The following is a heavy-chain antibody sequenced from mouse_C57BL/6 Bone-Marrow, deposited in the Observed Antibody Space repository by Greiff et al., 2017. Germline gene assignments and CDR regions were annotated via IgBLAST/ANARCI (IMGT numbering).Heavy chain of an antibody. J-gene: IGHJ3*01. Sequence: EVQLQQSGPELVKPGASVKIPCKASGYTFTDYNMDWVKQSHGKSLEWIGDINPNNGGPIYNQKFKGKATLTVDKSSSTAYMELRSLTSEDTAVYYCARGDYDWVAYWCQGTLVTVSA. CDR1: GYTFTDYN. D-gene: IGHD2-4*01. CDR2: INPNNGGP. V-gene: IGHV1-18*01. CDR3: ARGDYDWVAY.